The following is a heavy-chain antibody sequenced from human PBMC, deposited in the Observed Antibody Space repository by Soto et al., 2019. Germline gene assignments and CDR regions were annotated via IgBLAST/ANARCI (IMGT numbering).Heavy chain of an antibody. CDR1: GVSISSGGYY. Sequence: SETLSLTCTVSGVSISSGGYYWSWIRQHPGKGLEWIGYIYYSGSTYYNPSLKSRVTISVDTSKNQFSLKLSSVTAADTAVYYCARIPTYYDVWSGYYTDGMDVWGQGTTVTVSS. V-gene: IGHV4-31*03. CDR2: IYYSGST. J-gene: IGHJ6*02. CDR3: ARIPTYYDVWSGYYTDGMDV. D-gene: IGHD3-3*01.